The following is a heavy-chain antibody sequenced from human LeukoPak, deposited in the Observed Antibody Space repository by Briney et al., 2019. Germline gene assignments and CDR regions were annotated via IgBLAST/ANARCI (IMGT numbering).Heavy chain of an antibody. CDR3: AKARYSSSSAAPDY. V-gene: IGHV3-9*03. CDR1: GFTFDDYA. CDR2: ISWNSGSI. J-gene: IGHJ4*02. Sequence: GRSLSLSCAASGFTFDDYAMHWVRQAPGKGLEWVSGISWNSGSIGYADSVKGRFTISRDNGKNALYLQMNSLRAEDMALYYCAKARYSSSSAAPDYWGQGTLVTVSS. D-gene: IGHD6-6*01.